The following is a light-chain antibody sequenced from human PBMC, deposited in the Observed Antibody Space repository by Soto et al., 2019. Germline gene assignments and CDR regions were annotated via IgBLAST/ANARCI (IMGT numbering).Light chain of an antibody. CDR1: RNDVGTSDL. CDR3: CSYSSTGPYV. J-gene: IGLJ1*01. Sequence: QAVLTQPASVSWSHGQSITISCIVTRNDVGTSDLVSWYQQHPDTAPKLLIYGASKRPSGVSNRFSGSKSGNTASLTISGLQAEDEADYYCCSYSSTGPYVFGTGTKVTVL. V-gene: IGLV2-23*01. CDR2: GAS.